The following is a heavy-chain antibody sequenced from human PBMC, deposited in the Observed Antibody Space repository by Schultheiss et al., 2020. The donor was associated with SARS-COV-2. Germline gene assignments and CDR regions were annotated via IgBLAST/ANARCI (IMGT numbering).Heavy chain of an antibody. V-gene: IGHV3-7*03. CDR3: ARAWGSWYS. CDR2: IKQDGSDK. D-gene: IGHD6-13*01. Sequence: GESLKISCAASGFTFSSYGMHWVRQAPGKGLEWVANIKQDGSDKYYVDSVKGRFTISRDNAKNSLYLQMSSLRAEDTAVYYCARAWGSWYSWGQGTLVTVSS. J-gene: IGHJ4*02. CDR1: GFTFSSYG.